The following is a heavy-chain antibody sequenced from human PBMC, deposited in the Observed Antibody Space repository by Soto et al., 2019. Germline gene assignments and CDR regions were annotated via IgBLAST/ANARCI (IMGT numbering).Heavy chain of an antibody. CDR3: AITMVRGVLYGMDV. Sequence: QVQLQQWGAGLLKPSETLSLTCAVYGGSFSGYYWSWIRQPPGKGLEWFGEINHSGSTNYNPSLKSRVTISVDTSKNQFSLKLSSVTAADTAVYYCAITMVRGVLYGMDVWGQGTTVTVSS. J-gene: IGHJ6*02. V-gene: IGHV4-34*01. CDR1: GGSFSGYY. CDR2: INHSGST. D-gene: IGHD3-10*01.